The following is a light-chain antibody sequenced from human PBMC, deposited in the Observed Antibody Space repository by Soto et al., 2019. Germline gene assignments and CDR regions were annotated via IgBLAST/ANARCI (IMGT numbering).Light chain of an antibody. Sequence: DIVLTQSPDILSLSPGESATLSCRASQILSGTYLAWYQQKLGQSPRLLIYAASTRATGVPDRFSGSGSGTDFTLTISRLEPEDFAVYYCQHYVSSPLTFGGGTKVEIK. CDR2: AAS. CDR1: QILSGTY. CDR3: QHYVSSPLT. J-gene: IGKJ4*01. V-gene: IGKV3-20*01.